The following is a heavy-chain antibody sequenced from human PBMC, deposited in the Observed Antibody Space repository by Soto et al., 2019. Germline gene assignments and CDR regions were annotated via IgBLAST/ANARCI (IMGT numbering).Heavy chain of an antibody. CDR1: GVTFSAYA. Sequence: QVQLVQSGAEVKKPGSSVKVSCKTSGVTFSAYALSWVRQAPGQGLEWMGGIIPFFGTANYAQKFQGRITITADASTTAANKELSRPTSDNTAVYFCAGPSRGSSNYAMAVWGQGTTVTVSS. V-gene: IGHV1-69*12. CDR2: IIPFFGTA. D-gene: IGHD6-6*01. CDR3: AGPSRGSSNYAMAV. J-gene: IGHJ6*02.